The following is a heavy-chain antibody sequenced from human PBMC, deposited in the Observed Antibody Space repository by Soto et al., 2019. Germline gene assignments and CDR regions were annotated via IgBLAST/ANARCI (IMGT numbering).Heavy chain of an antibody. J-gene: IGHJ4*02. D-gene: IGHD3-3*01. CDR1: GFTFSSYA. V-gene: IGHV3-23*01. CDR2: ISGSGGST. Sequence: PGGSLRLSCAASGFTFSSYAMSWVRQAPGKGLEWVSAISGSGGSTYYAYSVKGRFTISRDNSKNTLYLQMDSLRAEDTAVYYCAKDRGNYDFWSGPYTDWGQGTLVTVSS. CDR3: AKDRGNYDFWSGPYTD.